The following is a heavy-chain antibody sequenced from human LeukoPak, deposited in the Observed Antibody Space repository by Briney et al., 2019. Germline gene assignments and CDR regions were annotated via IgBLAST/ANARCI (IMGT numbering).Heavy chain of an antibody. CDR2: ISGSGVNT. Sequence: GGSLRLSCVASGFTFRNYAMSWVRQAPGKGLEWVSTISGSGVNTHYAESVKGRFTISRDNSKNTLYLQMNSLRAEDTAVYSCAKESGTYYKAFDYWGQGTLVTVSS. CDR1: GFTFRNYA. D-gene: IGHD1-26*01. V-gene: IGHV3-23*01. CDR3: AKESGTYYKAFDY. J-gene: IGHJ4*02.